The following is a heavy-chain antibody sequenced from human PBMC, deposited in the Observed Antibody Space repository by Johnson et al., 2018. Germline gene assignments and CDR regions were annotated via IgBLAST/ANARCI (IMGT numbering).Heavy chain of an antibody. V-gene: IGHV1-46*01. D-gene: IGHD3-10*01. CDR1: GYSFTSYQ. Sequence: QVQLVESGAEVQKPGASVKVSCKASGYSFTSYQIHWVRQAPGQGLEWVGVINPDDGRTKYAREFQGRVTMTRATSTSTVSMELSSLRSEDTAVYDWARERLLGFGGGYDAFDIWGRGTMVTVAS. J-gene: IGHJ3*02. CDR3: ARERLLGFGGGYDAFDI. CDR2: INPDDGRT.